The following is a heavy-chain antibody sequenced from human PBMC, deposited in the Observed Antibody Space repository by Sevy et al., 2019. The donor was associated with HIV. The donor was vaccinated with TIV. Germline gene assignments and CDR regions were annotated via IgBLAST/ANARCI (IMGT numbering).Heavy chain of an antibody. CDR1: GITFSSYT. CDR2: ISGRRNYI. D-gene: IGHD3-22*01. J-gene: IGHJ5*02. CDR3: ARVATTDYYDSSGYAGAWKWFDP. V-gene: IGHV3-21*06. Sequence: GGSLRLSCAASGITFSSYTMNWVRQAPGKGLEWVASISGRRNYIYYAGSVKGRFTVSRDNDKNSLYLQMNSLRVEDTAGYYGARVATTDYYDSSGYAGAWKWFDPWGQGTQVTVSS.